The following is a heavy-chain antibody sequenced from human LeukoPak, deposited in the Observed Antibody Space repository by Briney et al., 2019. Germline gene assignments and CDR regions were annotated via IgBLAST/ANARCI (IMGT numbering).Heavy chain of an antibody. V-gene: IGHV4-61*02. J-gene: IGHJ4*02. Sequence: SQTLSLTCTVSGGSISSGSYYWSWIRQPAGKGLAWIGRIYTSGSTNYNPSLKSRVTISVDTSKNQFSLKLSSVTAADTAVYYCARGTSMIVVASFDYWGQGTLVTVSS. D-gene: IGHD3-22*01. CDR2: IYTSGST. CDR1: GGSISSGSYY. CDR3: ARGTSMIVVASFDY.